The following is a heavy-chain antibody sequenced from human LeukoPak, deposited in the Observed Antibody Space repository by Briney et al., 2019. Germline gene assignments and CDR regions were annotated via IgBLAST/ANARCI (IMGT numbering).Heavy chain of an antibody. J-gene: IGHJ4*02. D-gene: IGHD3-22*01. CDR1: GGTFSSYA. Sequence: SVKDSCKASGGTFSSYAISWVRQAPGQGLEWMGRIIPIFGTANYAQKFQGRVTITTDESTSTAYMELSSLRSEDTAVYYCAGDSSGYYLLDYWGQGTLVTVSP. CDR2: IIPIFGTA. V-gene: IGHV1-69*05. CDR3: AGDSSGYYLLDY.